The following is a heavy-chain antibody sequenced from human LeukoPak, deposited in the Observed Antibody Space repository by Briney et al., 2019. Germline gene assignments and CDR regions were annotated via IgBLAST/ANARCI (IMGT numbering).Heavy chain of an antibody. V-gene: IGHV3-7*01. CDR1: GFTFSSYW. D-gene: IGHD5-18*01. CDR3: ARDYSYGFLN. Sequence: PGGSLRLSCAASGFTFSSYWMSWIRQAPGKGLEWVANIKEDGSEKYYVDSVRGRFTISRDNAKNSLSLQMNSLRAEDTAVYYCARDYSYGFLNWGQGTLVTVSS. J-gene: IGHJ4*02. CDR2: IKEDGSEK.